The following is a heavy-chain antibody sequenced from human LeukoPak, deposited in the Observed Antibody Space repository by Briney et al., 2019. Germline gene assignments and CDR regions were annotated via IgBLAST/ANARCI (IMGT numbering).Heavy chain of an antibody. J-gene: IGHJ3*02. V-gene: IGHV4-59*01. CDR1: GGSFSSYF. CDR3: ARGGLRGKGGAFDI. CDR2: IYYSGST. D-gene: IGHD3-16*01. Sequence: PSETLSLTCTVSGGSFSSYFWSWIRQPPGKGLEWIGYIYYSGSTHYNSSLKSRVTISLDTSRNQFSLKLSSVTAADTAVYYCARGGLRGKGGAFDIWGQGTMVTVSS.